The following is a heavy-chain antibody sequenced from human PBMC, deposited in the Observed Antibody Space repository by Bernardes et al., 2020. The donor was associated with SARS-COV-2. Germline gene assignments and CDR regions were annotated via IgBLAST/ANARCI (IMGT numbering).Heavy chain of an antibody. CDR3: ARQSVGFLEWLLYRGSFDP. J-gene: IGHJ5*02. CDR1: GYTFTSYG. D-gene: IGHD3-3*01. V-gene: IGHV1-18*01. Sequence: ASVKVSCKASGYTFTSYGISWVRQAPGQGLEWMGWISAYNGNTNYAQKLQGRVTMTTDTSTSTAYMELRSLRSDDTAVYYCARQSVGFLEWLLYRGSFDPWGQGTLVTVSS. CDR2: ISAYNGNT.